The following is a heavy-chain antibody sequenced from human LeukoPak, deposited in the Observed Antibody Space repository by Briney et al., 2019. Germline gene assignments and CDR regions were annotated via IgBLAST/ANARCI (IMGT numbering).Heavy chain of an antibody. V-gene: IGHV4-59*08. D-gene: IGHD4-23*01. CDR1: GGSISSYY. CDR2: IYYSGST. J-gene: IGHJ4*02. CDR3: ARRPYGGFDY. Sequence: PSETLSLTCTVSGGSISSYYWSWIRQPPGKGLEWIGYIYYSGSTNYNPSLNSRVTISVDTSKNQFSLKLTSVTAADTAVYYCARRPYGGFDYWGQGTLVTVSS.